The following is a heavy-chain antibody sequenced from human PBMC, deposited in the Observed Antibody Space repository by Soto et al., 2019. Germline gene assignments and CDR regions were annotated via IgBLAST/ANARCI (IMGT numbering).Heavy chain of an antibody. CDR2: ISAYNGNT. Sequence: ASVKVSCKASGYTFTSHGITWVRQAPGQGLEWMGWISAYNGNTNYTQNLQGRITMTTDTSTSTAYMELRSLRAEDTAVYYCAKPSQGWLQSFHWGQGTLVTVSS. CDR1: GYTFTSHG. D-gene: IGHD6-19*01. V-gene: IGHV1-18*01. J-gene: IGHJ4*02. CDR3: AKPSQGWLQSFH.